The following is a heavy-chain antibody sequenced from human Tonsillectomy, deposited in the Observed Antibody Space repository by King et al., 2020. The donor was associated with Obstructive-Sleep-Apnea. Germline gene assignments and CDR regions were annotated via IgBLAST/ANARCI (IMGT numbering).Heavy chain of an antibody. CDR3: AKGFWVRSLSGIDY. CDR1: GFTFSSYV. D-gene: IGHD3-3*01. CDR2: ISYDGSNK. Sequence: HVQLVESGGGVVQPGRSQRLSCAASGFTFSSYVIHWARQAPGKGLEWVAGISYDGSNKYYADSVKGRFIISRDNSKNTLYLQMNSLRAEDTAVYYCAKGFWVRSLSGIDYWGQGTLVTVSS. V-gene: IGHV3-30*18. J-gene: IGHJ4*02.